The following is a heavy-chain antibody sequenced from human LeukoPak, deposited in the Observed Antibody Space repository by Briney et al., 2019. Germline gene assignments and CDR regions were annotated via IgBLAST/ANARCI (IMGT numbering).Heavy chain of an antibody. CDR2: ISSNGGST. V-gene: IGHV3-64*01. CDR1: GFTFSNYA. Sequence: PGGFLRLSCAASGFTFSNYAMHWVRQAPGKGLEYVSAISSNGGSTYYANSVKGRFTVSRDNSKNTLYLQMNSLRAEDTAVYYCARDILTKQAYSGYDNWGQGTLVTVSS. CDR3: ARDILTKQAYSGYDN. J-gene: IGHJ4*02. D-gene: IGHD5-12*01.